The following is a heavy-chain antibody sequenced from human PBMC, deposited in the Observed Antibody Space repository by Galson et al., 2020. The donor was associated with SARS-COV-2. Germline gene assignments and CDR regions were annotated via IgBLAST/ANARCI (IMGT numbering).Heavy chain of an antibody. D-gene: IGHD2-8*01. CDR1: GFTFSSYW. Sequence: GESLKISCAASGFTFSSYWMSWVRQAPGKGLEWVANIKQDGSEKYYVDSVKGRFTISRDNAKNSLYLQMNSLRAEDTAVYYCARDVYCTNGVCSNYYYYGMDVWGQGTTVTVSS. V-gene: IGHV3-7*03. J-gene: IGHJ6*02. CDR2: IKQDGSEK. CDR3: ARDVYCTNGVCSNYYYYGMDV.